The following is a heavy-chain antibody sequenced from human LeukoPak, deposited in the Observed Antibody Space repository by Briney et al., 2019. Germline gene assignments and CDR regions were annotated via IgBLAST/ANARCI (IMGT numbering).Heavy chain of an antibody. Sequence: SETLSLTCTVSGGSISRGDYYWSWIRQPPGTGLEWLGYIYYSGSTYYNPSLKGRITISVDASKNHFSLKLSAVTVADTAVYYCASDPYYYGSGKDYWGQGIMVTVSS. CDR3: ASDPYYYGSGKDY. CDR2: IYYSGST. V-gene: IGHV4-30-4*01. CDR1: GGSISRGDYY. D-gene: IGHD3-10*01. J-gene: IGHJ4*02.